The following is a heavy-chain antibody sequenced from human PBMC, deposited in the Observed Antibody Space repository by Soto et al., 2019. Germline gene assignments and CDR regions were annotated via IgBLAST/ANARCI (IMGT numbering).Heavy chain of an antibody. Sequence: GGSLRLSCAASGFTFSSYWMSWVRQAPGKGLEWVANIKQYGSEKYYVDSLKGRFTISRDNAKNSLYLQMNSLRAEDTAVYYCARDTYYSSYAKYFQHWGQGTLVTVSS. CDR3: ARDTYYSSYAKYFQH. D-gene: IGHD4-4*01. CDR2: IKQYGSEK. CDR1: GFTFSSYW. J-gene: IGHJ1*01. V-gene: IGHV3-7*03.